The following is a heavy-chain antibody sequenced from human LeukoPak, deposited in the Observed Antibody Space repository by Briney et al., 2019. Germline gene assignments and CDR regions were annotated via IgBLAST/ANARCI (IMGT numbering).Heavy chain of an antibody. CDR2: INPNSGGT. Sequence: ASVKVSCKASGYTFTGYYIHWVRQAPGQGLQWMGWINPNSGGTNYAQKFQGRATMTRDTSISTAYMELSRLRSDDTAVHYCARTRGGLLTGYDLRWFDPWGQGTLVTVSS. CDR3: ARTRGGLLTGYDLRWFDP. CDR1: GYTFTGYY. J-gene: IGHJ5*02. D-gene: IGHD3-9*01. V-gene: IGHV1-2*02.